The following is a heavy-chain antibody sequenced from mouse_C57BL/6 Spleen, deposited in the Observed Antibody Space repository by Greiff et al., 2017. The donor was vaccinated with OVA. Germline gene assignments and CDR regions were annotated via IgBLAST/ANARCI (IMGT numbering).Heavy chain of an antibody. V-gene: IGHV1-15*01. J-gene: IGHJ2*01. D-gene: IGHD2-5*01. CDR2: IDPETGGT. Sequence: QVQLQQSGAELVRPGASVTLSCKASGYTFTDYEMHWVKQTPVHGLEWIGAIDPETGGTAYNQKFKGKAILTADKSSSTAYMELRSLTSEDSAVYYGARRGGYGYSNHRPFDYWGQGTTLTVSS. CDR3: ARRGGYGYSNHRPFDY. CDR1: GYTFTDYE.